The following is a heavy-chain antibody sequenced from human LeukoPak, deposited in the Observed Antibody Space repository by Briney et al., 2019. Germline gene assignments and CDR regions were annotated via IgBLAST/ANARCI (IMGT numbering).Heavy chain of an antibody. CDR2: INWNGGST. CDR1: GFTFDDYG. D-gene: IGHD4-17*01. Sequence: GGSLRLSCAASGFTFDDYGMSWVRQAPGKVLEWVSGINWNGGSTGYADSVKGRFTISRDNAKNSLYLQMNSLRAEDTALYYCARSGDYVLGVDYWGQGTLVTVSS. J-gene: IGHJ4*02. V-gene: IGHV3-20*04. CDR3: ARSGDYVLGVDY.